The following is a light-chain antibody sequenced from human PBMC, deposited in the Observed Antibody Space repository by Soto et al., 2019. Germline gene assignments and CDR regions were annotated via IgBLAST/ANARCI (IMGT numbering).Light chain of an antibody. V-gene: IGLV1-44*01. CDR1: SSNIGSNT. Sequence: QLVLTQPPSASGTPGQRVTISCSGSSSNIGSNTVNWYQQLPGTAPKLLIYKSNQRPSGVPDRFSGTKSGTSASLAISGLQSEDEADYYCAAWDDSLKGPVFGGGTKLTVL. J-gene: IGLJ2*01. CDR3: AAWDDSLKGPV. CDR2: KSN.